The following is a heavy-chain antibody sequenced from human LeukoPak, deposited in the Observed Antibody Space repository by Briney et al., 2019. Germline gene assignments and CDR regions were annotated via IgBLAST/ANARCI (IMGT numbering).Heavy chain of an antibody. D-gene: IGHD2-8*01. CDR2: IYHAGTT. CDR1: GASISSTNW. J-gene: IGHJ4*02. V-gene: IGHV4-4*02. CDR3: SRENGAFSPFGY. Sequence: QVQLQESGPGLVKPSGTLSLTCAVSGASISSTNWWSWARQPPGKGLEWIGEIYHAGTTNYNPSLESRVTVSLGKSKTQLSLNLTSVTAADTAVYYCSRENGAFSPFGYWGQGILVTV.